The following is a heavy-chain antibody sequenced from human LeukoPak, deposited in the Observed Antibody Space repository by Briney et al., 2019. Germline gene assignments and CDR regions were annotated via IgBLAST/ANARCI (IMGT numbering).Heavy chain of an antibody. J-gene: IGHJ4*02. CDR2: ISGSGGST. CDR1: GFSFSSFG. CDR3: AKVPDAIVGATGDDY. D-gene: IGHD1-26*01. Sequence: HPGGSLRLSCAASGFSFSSFGMSWVRQAPGEGLGWVSAISGSGGSTYYADSMKGRFTISRDNSKNTLYLQMNSLRAEDTAVYYCAKVPDAIVGATGDDYWDQGTLVTVSS. V-gene: IGHV3-23*01.